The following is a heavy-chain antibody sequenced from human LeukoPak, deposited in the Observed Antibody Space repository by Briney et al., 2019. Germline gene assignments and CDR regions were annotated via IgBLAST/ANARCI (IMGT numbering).Heavy chain of an antibody. V-gene: IGHV4-39*07. Sequence: SETLSLTCTVSGGSISSSSYYWGWIRQPPGKGLEWIGSIYYSGSTYYNPSLKSRVTISVDTSKNQFSLKLSSVTAADTAVYYCARDVVESSGYIDAFDIWGQGTMVTVSS. D-gene: IGHD3-22*01. CDR2: IYYSGST. CDR3: ARDVVESSGYIDAFDI. J-gene: IGHJ3*02. CDR1: GGSISSSSYY.